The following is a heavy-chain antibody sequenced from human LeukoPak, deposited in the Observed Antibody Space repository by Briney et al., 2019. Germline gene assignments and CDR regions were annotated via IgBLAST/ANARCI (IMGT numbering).Heavy chain of an antibody. CDR1: GGSISSGGYY. D-gene: IGHD6-6*01. CDR3: ARGPDSSSSNWFDP. V-gene: IGHV4-31*03. J-gene: IGHJ5*02. CDR2: IYYSGST. Sequence: PSETLSLTCTVSGGSISSGGYYWSWIRQHPGKGLEWIGYIYYSGSTYYSPSLKSRVTISVDTSKNQFSLKLSSVTAADMAVYYCARGPDSSSSNWFDPWGQGTLVTVSS.